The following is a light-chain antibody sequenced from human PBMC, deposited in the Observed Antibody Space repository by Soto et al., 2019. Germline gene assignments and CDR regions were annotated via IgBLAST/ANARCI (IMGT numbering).Light chain of an antibody. CDR3: QHYNNWPQVT. Sequence: EIVMTQSPATLSVSPGEGATLSCRASQSIGSNLAWYQQKPGQAPRLLIHGASTRATDIPARFRGSGCGTEFTLTISSLQAEDFAVYSCQHYNNWPQVTFGPGNKVDI. CDR1: QSIGSN. V-gene: IGKV3-15*01. CDR2: GAS. J-gene: IGKJ3*01.